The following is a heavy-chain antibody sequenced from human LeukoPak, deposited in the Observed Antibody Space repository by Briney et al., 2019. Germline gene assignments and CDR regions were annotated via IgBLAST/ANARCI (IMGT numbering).Heavy chain of an antibody. Sequence: GSLRLSRAASGFTFDDYTMHWVRQAPGKGLEWVSLISWDGGSTYYADSVKGRFTISRDNSKNSLYLQMNSLRTEDTALYYCAKDCLNRSSWPNPLDYWGQGTLVTVSS. D-gene: IGHD6-13*01. J-gene: IGHJ4*02. CDR3: AKDCLNRSSWPNPLDY. CDR1: GFTFDDYT. V-gene: IGHV3-43*01. CDR2: ISWDGGST.